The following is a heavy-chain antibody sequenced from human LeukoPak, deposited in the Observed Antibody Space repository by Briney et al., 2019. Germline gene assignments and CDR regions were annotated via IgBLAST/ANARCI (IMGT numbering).Heavy chain of an antibody. CDR1: GGSISSGGYS. V-gene: IGHV4-30-2*01. D-gene: IGHD2-2*01. CDR3: ARGIDCSSTSCYYWFDP. Sequence: PSETLSLTCAVSGGSISSGGYSRSWIRQPPGKGLEWIGYIYHSGSTYYNPSLKSRVTISVDRSKNQFSLKLSSVTAADTAVYYCARGIDCSSTSCYYWFDPWGQGTLVTVSS. CDR2: IYHSGST. J-gene: IGHJ5*02.